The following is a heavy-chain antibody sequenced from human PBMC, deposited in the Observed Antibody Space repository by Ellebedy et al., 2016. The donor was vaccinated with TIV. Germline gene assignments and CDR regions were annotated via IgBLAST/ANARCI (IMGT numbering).Heavy chain of an antibody. V-gene: IGHV3-23*01. D-gene: IGHD3-10*01. CDR3: TKSEVRGIIMAGRFEN. CDR2: VTGTGGHT. Sequence: GESLKISXAASGFTFSNYAMNWVRQAPGKGLEWVSTVTGTGGHTYYADSVKGRFTISRDNSKTTLYLQIDALRAEDTAVYYCTKSEVRGIIMAGRFENWGQGTPVTVSS. CDR1: GFTFSNYA. J-gene: IGHJ4*02.